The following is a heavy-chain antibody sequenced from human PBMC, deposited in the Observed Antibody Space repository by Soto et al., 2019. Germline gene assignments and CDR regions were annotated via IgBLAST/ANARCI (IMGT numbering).Heavy chain of an antibody. CDR3: ARGDPYDFWSGSSDGNPYYYYGMDV. Sequence: PGGSLRLSCAASGFTFSNAWMNWVRQAPGKGLEWVGRIKSKTDGGTTDYAAPVKGRFTISRDDSKNTPYLQMNSLRTEDTAVYYCARGDPYDFWSGSSDGNPYYYYGMDVWGQGTTVTVSS. J-gene: IGHJ6*02. CDR2: IKSKTDGGTT. D-gene: IGHD3-3*01. V-gene: IGHV3-15*07. CDR1: GFTFSNAW.